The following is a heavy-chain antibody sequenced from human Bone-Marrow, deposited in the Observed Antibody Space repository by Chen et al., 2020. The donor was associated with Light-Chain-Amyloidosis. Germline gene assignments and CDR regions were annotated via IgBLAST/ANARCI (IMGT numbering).Heavy chain of an antibody. V-gene: IGHV3-43*02. Sequence: EVQLVESGGGVAQPGGSLRLSCVVSGLIFENYAMHWVRQVPGKGLEWRCLISGDGGNTDYADSVKGRFIVSRDKSKNSLYLQMNSLRAEDTAFYYCAKDKPGVFANWGQGTLVTVSS. CDR3: AKDKPGVFAN. CDR1: GLIFENYA. D-gene: IGHD2-8*01. CDR2: ISGDGGNT. J-gene: IGHJ4*02.